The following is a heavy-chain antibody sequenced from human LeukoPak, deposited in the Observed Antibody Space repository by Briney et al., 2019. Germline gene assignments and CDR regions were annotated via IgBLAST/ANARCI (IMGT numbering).Heavy chain of an antibody. CDR1: GGSISSGSYY. J-gene: IGHJ3*02. CDR2: IYTSGST. Sequence: SETLSLTCTVSGGSISSGSYYWSWIRQPAGKGLEWIGRIYTSGSTNYNPSLKSRVTISVDTSKNQFSLKLSSVTAADTAVYYCARTYYDILTGSHDAFDIWGQGTMVTVSS. CDR3: ARTYYDILTGSHDAFDI. V-gene: IGHV4-61*02. D-gene: IGHD3-9*01.